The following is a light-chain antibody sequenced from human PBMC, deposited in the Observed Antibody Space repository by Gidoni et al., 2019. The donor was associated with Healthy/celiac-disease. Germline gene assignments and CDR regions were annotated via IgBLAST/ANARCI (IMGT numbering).Light chain of an antibody. CDR2: QDS. V-gene: IGLV3-1*01. CDR1: KLGDKY. J-gene: IGLJ2*01. Sequence: QTASITCAGDKLGDKYACWYQQKPGQSPVLVIYQDSKRPSGIPERFSGSNSGNTATLTIGGTQAMDEADYYCQAWDSSTVVFGGGTKLTVL. CDR3: QAWDSSTVV.